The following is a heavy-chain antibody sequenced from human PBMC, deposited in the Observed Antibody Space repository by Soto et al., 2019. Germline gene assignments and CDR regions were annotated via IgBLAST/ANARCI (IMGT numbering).Heavy chain of an antibody. CDR1: GYSFTSYW. D-gene: IGHD2-15*01. CDR2: IYPGDSDT. Sequence: EVQLVQSGAEVKKPGESLKISCKGSGYSFTSYWIGWVRQMPGKGLEWMGIIYPGDSDTRYSPSFQGQVTISADKSISTAYLQWSSLKASDTAMYYCARHVVVVVAASLVYYMDVWGKGTTVTVSS. V-gene: IGHV5-51*01. J-gene: IGHJ6*03. CDR3: ARHVVVVVAASLVYYMDV.